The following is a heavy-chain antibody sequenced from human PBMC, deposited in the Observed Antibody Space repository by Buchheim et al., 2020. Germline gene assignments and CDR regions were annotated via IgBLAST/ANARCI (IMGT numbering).Heavy chain of an antibody. Sequence: QVQLVESGGGVVQPGRSLRLSCAASGFTFSSYGMHWVRQAPGKGLEWVAVIWYDGSNKYYADSVKGRFTISRDNSKNTLYLQMNSLRAEDTAVYYCARVSTAMVSYYYYYYGMDVWGQGTT. V-gene: IGHV3-33*01. CDR1: GFTFSSYG. CDR2: IWYDGSNK. CDR3: ARVSTAMVSYYYYYYGMDV. J-gene: IGHJ6*02. D-gene: IGHD5-18*01.